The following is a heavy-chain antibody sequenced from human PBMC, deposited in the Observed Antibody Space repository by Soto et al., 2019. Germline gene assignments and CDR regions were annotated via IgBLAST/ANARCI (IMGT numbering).Heavy chain of an antibody. D-gene: IGHD3-22*01. J-gene: IGHJ6*02. CDR3: ARDSSGYSLYYYYGMDV. CDR2: IDPSDSYT. Sequence: GESLKISCKGSGYSFTSYWISWVRQMPGKGLEWMGRIDPSDSYTNYSPSFQGHVTISADKSISTAYLQWSSLKASDTAMYYCARDSSGYSLYYYYGMDVWGQGTTVTVSS. V-gene: IGHV5-10-1*01. CDR1: GYSFTSYW.